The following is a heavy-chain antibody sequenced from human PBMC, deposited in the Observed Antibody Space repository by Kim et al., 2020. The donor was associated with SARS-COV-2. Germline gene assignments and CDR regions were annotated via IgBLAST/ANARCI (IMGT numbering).Heavy chain of an antibody. J-gene: IGHJ4*02. V-gene: IGHV3-23*01. CDR1: GFTFSSYA. D-gene: IGHD2-2*01. CDR2: ISGSGGST. CDR3: AKGVVYCSSTSCPTPFDY. Sequence: GGSLRLSCAASGFTFSSYAMSWVRQAPGKGLEWVSAISGSGGSTYYADSVKGRFTISRDNSKNTLYLQMNSLRAEDTAVYYCAKGVVYCSSTSCPTPFDYWGQGTLVTVSS.